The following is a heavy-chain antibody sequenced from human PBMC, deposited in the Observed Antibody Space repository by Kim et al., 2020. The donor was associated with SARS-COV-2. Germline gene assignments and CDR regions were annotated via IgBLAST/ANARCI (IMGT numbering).Heavy chain of an antibody. CDR1: CGSFNGNS. CDR2: ISHRGRA. V-gene: IGHV4-34*01. D-gene: IGHD1-20*01. J-gene: IGHJ4*01. CDR3: AISAYNFPVG. Sequence: SETLSLTCSVCCGSFNGNSWTWVRQAPGKGLEWVGEISHRGRAHYNPSLDSRLNLSVDTSKNVLSLRLSSVSASDTAVYFCAISAYNFPVGGGHGTL.